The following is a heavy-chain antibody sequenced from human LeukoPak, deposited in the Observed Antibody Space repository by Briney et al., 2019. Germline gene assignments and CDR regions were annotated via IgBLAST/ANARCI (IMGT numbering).Heavy chain of an antibody. J-gene: IGHJ5*02. CDR2: IYTSGST. CDR1: GGSIGSYY. Sequence: SETLSLTCTVSGGSIGSYYWSWIRQPPGKGLEWIGYIYTSGSTNYNPSLKSRVTISVDTSKNQFSLKLSSVTAADTAVYYCARRGWGQNWFDPWGQGTLVTVSS. CDR3: ARRGWGQNWFDP. D-gene: IGHD7-27*01. V-gene: IGHV4-4*09.